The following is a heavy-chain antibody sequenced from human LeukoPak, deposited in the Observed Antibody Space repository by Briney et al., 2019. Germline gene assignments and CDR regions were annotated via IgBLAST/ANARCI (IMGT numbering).Heavy chain of an antibody. CDR1: GFIFSTYW. J-gene: IGHJ3*02. Sequence: GGSLRLSCAASGFIFSTYWMSWVRQAPGKGLEWVANIKEDGTVKQYVDSAKGRFTISRDNAKNSLYLQMNSLRVEDTAVYYCSGGNVFDIWGQGTLVTVSS. CDR2: IKEDGTVK. CDR3: SGGNVFDI. V-gene: IGHV3-7*01. D-gene: IGHD3-16*01.